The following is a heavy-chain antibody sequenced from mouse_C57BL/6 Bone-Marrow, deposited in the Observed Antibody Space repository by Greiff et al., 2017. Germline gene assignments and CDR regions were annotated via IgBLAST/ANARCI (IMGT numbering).Heavy chain of an antibody. J-gene: IGHJ2*01. CDR3: ARGGDSTTLFDY. Sequence: EVQLQQSGPELVKPGASVKISCKASGYTFTDYYMNWVKQSPGKSLEWIGDINPNNGGTSYNQKFKGKATLTVDKSSSTAYMELRSLTSEDSAVYYCARGGDSTTLFDYWGQGTTLTVSS. V-gene: IGHV1-26*01. CDR1: GYTFTDYY. D-gene: IGHD2-12*01. CDR2: INPNNGGT.